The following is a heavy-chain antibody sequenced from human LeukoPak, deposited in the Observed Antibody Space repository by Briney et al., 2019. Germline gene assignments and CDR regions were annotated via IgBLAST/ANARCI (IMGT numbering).Heavy chain of an antibody. J-gene: IGHJ4*02. Sequence: ASVKVSCKASGYTFTGYYMHWVRQAPGQGLEWMGWINHNSGDTNYAQKFQGRVTMTRDTSTAYMELSRLRSDDTAVYYCARSTPPSGSFDYWGQGTLVTVSS. CDR2: INHNSGDT. CDR3: ARSTPPSGSFDY. D-gene: IGHD5-12*01. V-gene: IGHV1-2*02. CDR1: GYTFTGYY.